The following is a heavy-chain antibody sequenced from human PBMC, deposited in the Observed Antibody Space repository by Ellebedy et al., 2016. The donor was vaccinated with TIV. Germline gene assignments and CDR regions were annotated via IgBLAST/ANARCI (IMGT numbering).Heavy chain of an antibody. D-gene: IGHD1-26*01. CDR2: ISANNGNT. CDR3: AREGIVGATKSADYYYYGMDV. CDR1: GYTFTTFG. Sequence: ASVKVSCKASGYTFTTFGISWVRQAPGQGLEWMGWISANNGNTNYAQKLQGRVTMTTDTSTSTAYMELRSLRSDDTAVYYCAREGIVGATKSADYYYYGMDVWGQGTTVTVSS. J-gene: IGHJ6*02. V-gene: IGHV1-18*01.